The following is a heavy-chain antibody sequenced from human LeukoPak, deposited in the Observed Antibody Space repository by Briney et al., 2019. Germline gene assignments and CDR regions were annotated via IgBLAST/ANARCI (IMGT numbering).Heavy chain of an antibody. V-gene: IGHV3-23*01. D-gene: IGHD6-19*01. Sequence: GGSLRLSCAASGFTFSSYAMSWVRQAPGTGLEWVSAISGSGGSTYYADSVKGRFTISRDNSKNMVYLQMNSLRAEDTAVHYCATTGITVAGYYWGQGTLVTVSS. J-gene: IGHJ4*02. CDR3: ATTGITVAGYY. CDR1: GFTFSSYA. CDR2: ISGSGGST.